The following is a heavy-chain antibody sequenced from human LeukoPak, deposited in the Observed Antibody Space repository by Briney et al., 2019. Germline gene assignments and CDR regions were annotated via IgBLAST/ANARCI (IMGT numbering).Heavy chain of an antibody. Sequence: QPGGSLRLSCAASGFTFSSYGMHWVRQAPGKGLEWVAVISYDGSNKYYADSVKGRFTISRDNSKNTLYLQMNSLRAEDTAVYYCARDKSYGDSSDYWGQGTLVTVSS. V-gene: IGHV3-30*03. J-gene: IGHJ4*02. D-gene: IGHD4-17*01. CDR3: ARDKSYGDSSDY. CDR2: ISYDGSNK. CDR1: GFTFSSYG.